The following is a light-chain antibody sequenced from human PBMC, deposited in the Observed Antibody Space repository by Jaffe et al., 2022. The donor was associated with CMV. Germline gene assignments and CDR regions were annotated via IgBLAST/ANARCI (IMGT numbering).Light chain of an antibody. CDR3: QQYYNTPQT. CDR1: QSILYSSSNKNY. Sequence: DIVMTQFPDSLAVSLGERATINCKSSQSILYSSSNKNYLAWYQQKPGQPPKLLIYWASTRESGVPDRFSGSGSGTDFTLTISSLQAEDVAVYYCQQYYNTPQTFGQGTKVEIK. J-gene: IGKJ1*01. V-gene: IGKV4-1*01. CDR2: WAS.